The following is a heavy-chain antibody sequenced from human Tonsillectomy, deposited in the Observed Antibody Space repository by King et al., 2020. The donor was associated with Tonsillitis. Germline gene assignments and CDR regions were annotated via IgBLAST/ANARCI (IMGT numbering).Heavy chain of an antibody. CDR3: ARLPTGGYYYMDA. CDR1: GYSFSTYW. J-gene: IGHJ6*03. D-gene: IGHD3-16*01. V-gene: IGHV5-51*01. CDR2: IHPGESDT. Sequence: VQLVESGAEVKKPGESLKISCKSSGYSFSTYWIAWVRQMPGKGLEWVAVIHPGESDTRYSPSFQGRVTISADKSISTAYLQWSSLKASDSAMYYCARLPTGGYYYMDAWGKGTAVTVSS.